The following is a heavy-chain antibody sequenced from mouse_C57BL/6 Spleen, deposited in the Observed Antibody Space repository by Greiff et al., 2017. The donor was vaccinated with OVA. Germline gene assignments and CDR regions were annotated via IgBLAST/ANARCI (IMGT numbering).Heavy chain of an antibody. CDR2: INPSNGGT. CDR1: GYTFTSYW. V-gene: IGHV1-53*01. D-gene: IGHD2-4*01. Sequence: QVQLQQPGTELVKPGASVKMSCKASGYTFTSYWMHWVKQRPGQGLEWIGNINPSNGGTNYNEKFKSKATLTVDKSSSTAYMQLSSLTSEDSAVYYCAREVYYDYDDETFAYWGQGTLVTVSA. J-gene: IGHJ3*01. CDR3: AREVYYDYDDETFAY.